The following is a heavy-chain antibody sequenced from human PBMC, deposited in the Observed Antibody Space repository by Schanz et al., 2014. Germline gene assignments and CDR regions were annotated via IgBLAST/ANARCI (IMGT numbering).Heavy chain of an antibody. Sequence: QVQLVQSGADVKKPGSSVRVSCKASGGTFSSYTISWVRQAPGQGLEWMGWISAYTNNTNYAQKVQGRVTMTTDTSTGTAYMELRSLRSDDTAVYYCARGRGFYDYWGQGTRVTVSS. CDR3: ARGRGFYDY. CDR2: ISAYTNNT. D-gene: IGHD3-10*01. V-gene: IGHV1-18*01. CDR1: GGTFSSYT. J-gene: IGHJ4*02.